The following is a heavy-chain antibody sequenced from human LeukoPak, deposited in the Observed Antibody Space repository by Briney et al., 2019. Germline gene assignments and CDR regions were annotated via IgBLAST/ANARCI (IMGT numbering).Heavy chain of an antibody. D-gene: IGHD3-16*01. Sequence: ASVKVSRKASGYTFTSYDINWVRQATGQGLEWMGWMNPNSGNTGYAQKFQGRVTMTRNTSISTAYMELSSLRSEDTAVYYCASGYEMIDAFDIWGQGTMVTVSS. J-gene: IGHJ3*02. CDR2: MNPNSGNT. CDR3: ASGYEMIDAFDI. V-gene: IGHV1-8*01. CDR1: GYTFTSYD.